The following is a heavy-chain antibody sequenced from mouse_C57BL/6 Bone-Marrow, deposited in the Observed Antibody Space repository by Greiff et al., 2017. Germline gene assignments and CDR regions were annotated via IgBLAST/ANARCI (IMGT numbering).Heavy chain of an antibody. CDR1: GYTFTSYW. J-gene: IGHJ1*03. D-gene: IGHD1-1*01. Sequence: QVQLQQPGAELVMPGASVKLSCKASGYTFTSYWMHWVKQRPGQGLEWIGEIDPSDSYTNYNQKFKGKSTLTVDKSSSTAYMQLSSLTSEDSAVYYCARLGGSSSYWYFDVWATGTTATVSS. CDR3: ARLGGSSSYWYFDV. V-gene: IGHV1-69*01. CDR2: IDPSDSYT.